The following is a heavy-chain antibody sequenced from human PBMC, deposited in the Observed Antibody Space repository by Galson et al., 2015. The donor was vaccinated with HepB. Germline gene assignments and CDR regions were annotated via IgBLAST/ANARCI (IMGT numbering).Heavy chain of an antibody. Sequence: SLRLSCAASGFTFSSYAMHWVRQAPGKGLEYVSAISSNGGSTYYADSVKGRFTISRDNSKNTLYLQMSSLRAEDTAVYYCVKDQSYGDYDYYYGMDVWGQGTTVTVSS. CDR1: GFTFSSYA. CDR3: VKDQSYGDYDYYYGMDV. V-gene: IGHV3-64D*06. J-gene: IGHJ6*02. CDR2: ISSNGGST. D-gene: IGHD4-17*01.